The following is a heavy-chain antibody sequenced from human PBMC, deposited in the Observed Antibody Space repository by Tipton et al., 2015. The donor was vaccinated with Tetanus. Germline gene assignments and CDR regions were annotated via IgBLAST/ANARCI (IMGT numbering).Heavy chain of an antibody. Sequence: SLRLSCAASGFTFDDYAMHWVRQAPGKGLEWVSGISWNSGSIGYADSVKGRFTISRDNAKNSLYLQMNSLRAEDTALYYCAKDIAGIAVASDYWGQGTLVTVSS. CDR3: AKDIAGIAVASDY. CDR2: ISWNSGSI. D-gene: IGHD6-19*01. V-gene: IGHV3-9*01. CDR1: GFTFDDYA. J-gene: IGHJ4*02.